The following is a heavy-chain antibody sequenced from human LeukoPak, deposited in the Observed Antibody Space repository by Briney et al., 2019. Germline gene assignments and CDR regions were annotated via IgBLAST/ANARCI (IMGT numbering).Heavy chain of an antibody. D-gene: IGHD6-13*01. V-gene: IGHV3-23*01. J-gene: IGHJ4*02. CDR3: AKLSLFSSSWPIDDY. CDR1: GGSFSGYY. CDR2: ISGSGGST. Sequence: ETLSLTCAVYGGSFSGYYWSWIRQPPGKGLEWVSAISGSGGSTYYADSVKGRFTISRDNSKNTLYLQMNSLRAEDAAVYYCAKLSLFSSSWPIDDYWGQGTLVTVSS.